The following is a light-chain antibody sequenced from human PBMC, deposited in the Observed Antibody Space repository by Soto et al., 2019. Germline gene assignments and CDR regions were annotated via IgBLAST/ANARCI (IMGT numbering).Light chain of an antibody. J-gene: IGLJ1*01. V-gene: IGLV2-14*01. CDR3: SSYRSTSTLV. CDR1: SSDVGGYNF. CDR2: XVX. Sequence: QSALTQPASVSGSPGQSITISCTGTSSDVGGYNFVSWYQQHPGKAPKLMIYXVXSRXXXXXXXFSGSKSGDTASLTISGXXXXXXXXYYCSSYRSTSTLVFGTGTKVTVL.